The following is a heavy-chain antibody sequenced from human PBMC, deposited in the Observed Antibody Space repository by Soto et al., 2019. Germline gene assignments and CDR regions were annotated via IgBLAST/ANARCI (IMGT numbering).Heavy chain of an antibody. Sequence: QVQLQESGPGLVKPSQTLSLTCTVSGGSIRSGDYYWSWIRQPPGKGLEWIGYIYYSGSTFYNPSLKSRFTMSIDTSKNQFSLKVRSVTAADTAVYYCGGYGRGTDVFDPWGQGTLVTVSS. CDR2: IYYSGST. J-gene: IGHJ5*02. CDR1: GGSIRSGDYY. V-gene: IGHV4-30-4*01. CDR3: GGYGRGTDVFDP. D-gene: IGHD5-18*01.